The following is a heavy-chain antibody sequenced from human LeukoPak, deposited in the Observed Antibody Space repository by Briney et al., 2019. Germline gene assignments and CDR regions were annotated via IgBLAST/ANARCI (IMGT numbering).Heavy chain of an antibody. CDR3: AKGGYYFDF. CDR2: IRFDGSNV. D-gene: IGHD3-16*01. V-gene: IGHV3-30*02. CDR1: GLTFSSFG. J-gene: IGHJ4*02. Sequence: GGSLRLSCAASGLTFSSFGMHWDRQAPGKGLEWVALIRFDGSNVYYADSVKGRFTISRDNSKNTLYLQMNSLRPEDTAVYYCAKGGYYFDFWGQGTLVTVSS.